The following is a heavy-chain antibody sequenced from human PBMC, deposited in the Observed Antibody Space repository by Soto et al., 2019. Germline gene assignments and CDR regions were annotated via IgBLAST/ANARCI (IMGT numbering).Heavy chain of an antibody. Sequence: QVQLQQCGAGLLKPSETLSLTCAVYGGSFSGYYWSCIRQPPGQGLEWIGEINHSGSTNYNPSLKCRVTLSVDRSKYPCSLKLRSVTAADTAVYYCARGAGTAAAGTPPGNYFDYWCQGTLVTVSS. CDR2: INHSGST. V-gene: IGHV4-34*01. J-gene: IGHJ4*02. CDR1: GGSFSGYY. D-gene: IGHD6-13*01. CDR3: ARGAGTAAAGTPPGNYFDY.